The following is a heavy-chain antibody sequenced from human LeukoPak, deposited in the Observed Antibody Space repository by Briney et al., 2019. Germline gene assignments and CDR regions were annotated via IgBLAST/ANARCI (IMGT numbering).Heavy chain of an antibody. CDR3: AKDAARGDFWSGYYTGMLI. D-gene: IGHD3-3*01. J-gene: IGHJ4*02. V-gene: IGHV3-23*01. Sequence: QAGGPLRLSCAASGFTFSSYAMSWVRQAPGKGLEWVSAISGSGGSTYYADSVKGRFTISRDNSKNTLYLQMNSLRAEDTAVYYCAKDAARGDFWSGYYTGMLIWGQGTLVTVSS. CDR2: ISGSGGST. CDR1: GFTFSSYA.